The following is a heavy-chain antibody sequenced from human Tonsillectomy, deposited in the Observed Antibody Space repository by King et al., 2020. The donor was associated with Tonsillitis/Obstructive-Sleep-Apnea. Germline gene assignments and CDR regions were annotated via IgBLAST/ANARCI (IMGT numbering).Heavy chain of an antibody. V-gene: IGHV3-23*04. D-gene: IGHD2-21*01. Sequence: VQLVESGGDLVQPGGSLRLSCAASGFTFSNFAINWVRQAPGKGLEWVSGISSTGHTTDYADSVRGRFSISRDNSKNTLFLQMNSLRPEDTAVYYCARSGDGVVVPSGTFAVWGQGTMVTVSS. CDR2: ISSTGHTT. CDR3: ARSGDGVVVPSGTFAV. CDR1: GFTFSNFA. J-gene: IGHJ3*01.